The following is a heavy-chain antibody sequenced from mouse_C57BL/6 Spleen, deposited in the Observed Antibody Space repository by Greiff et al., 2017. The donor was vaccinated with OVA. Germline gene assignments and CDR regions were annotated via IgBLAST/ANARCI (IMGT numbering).Heavy chain of an antibody. CDR1: GYSITSDY. V-gene: IGHV3-8*01. J-gene: IGHJ4*01. CDR3: ARLRSYGSSYDYAMDY. CDR2: ISYSGST. Sequence: EVKLMESGPGLAKPSQTLSLTCSVTGYSITSDYWNWIRKFPGNKLEYMGYISYSGSTYYNPSLKSRISITRDTSKNQYYLQLNSVTTEDTATYYCARLRSYGSSYDYAMDYWGQGTSVTVSS. D-gene: IGHD1-1*01.